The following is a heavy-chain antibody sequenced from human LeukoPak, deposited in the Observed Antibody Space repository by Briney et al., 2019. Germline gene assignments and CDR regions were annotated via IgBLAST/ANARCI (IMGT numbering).Heavy chain of an antibody. D-gene: IGHD5-18*01. CDR3: ARVVYSYGFKSYYYYMDV. V-gene: IGHV4-59*01. J-gene: IGHJ6*03. Sequence: PSETLSLTCTVSGGSISSYYWSWIRQPPGKGLEWIGYIYYSGSTNYNPSLKSRVTISVDTSKNQFSLKLSSVTAADTAVYYCARVVYSYGFKSYYYYMDVWGKGTTVTVSS. CDR1: GGSISSYY. CDR2: IYYSGST.